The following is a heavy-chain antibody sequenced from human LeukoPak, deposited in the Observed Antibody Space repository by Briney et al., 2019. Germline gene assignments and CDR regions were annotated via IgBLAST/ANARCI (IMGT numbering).Heavy chain of an antibody. V-gene: IGHV3-74*01. CDR1: GFTFSSYW. J-gene: IGHJ4*02. Sequence: GGSLRLSCAASGFTFSSYWMHWVRQAPGKGLVWVSRINSDGSSTTYADSVKGRFTISRDNAKNTLYLQMNSLRADDTAVYYCARGGVLLWFGELLDQYYFDYWGQGTLVTVSS. CDR2: INSDGSST. CDR3: ARGGVLLWFGELLDQYYFDY. D-gene: IGHD3-10*01.